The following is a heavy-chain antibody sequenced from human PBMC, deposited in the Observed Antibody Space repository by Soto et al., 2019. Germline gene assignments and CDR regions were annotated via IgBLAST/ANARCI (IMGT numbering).Heavy chain of an antibody. J-gene: IGHJ4*02. CDR2: VFHTGNT. CDR3: ARKAWVRFDY. CDR1: GDSMTRSVW. D-gene: IGHD7-27*01. V-gene: IGHV4-4*02. Sequence: LSLACTVSGDSMTRSVWWTWVRQPPGKGLEWIGEVFHTGNTNYNPSLKSRVTMSVDKSTNEFSLKVTSVTAADTAIYYCARKAWVRFDYWGQGALVTVSS.